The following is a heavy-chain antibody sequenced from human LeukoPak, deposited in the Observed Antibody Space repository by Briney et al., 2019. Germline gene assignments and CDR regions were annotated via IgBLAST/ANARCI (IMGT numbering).Heavy chain of an antibody. J-gene: IGHJ4*02. CDR3: VRGGHSLNDYVWGYYRD. D-gene: IGHD3-16*02. Sequence: KPSETLSLTCTVSGGSIGSYYWSWTRQPPGKGLEWIGYVYYSGSTNYNPSLKSRVTISADTSKNRFSLRLTSVTAADTAVYYCVRGGHSLNDYVWGYYRDWGQGTLVTVSS. CDR1: GGSIGSYY. V-gene: IGHV4-59*01. CDR2: VYYSGST.